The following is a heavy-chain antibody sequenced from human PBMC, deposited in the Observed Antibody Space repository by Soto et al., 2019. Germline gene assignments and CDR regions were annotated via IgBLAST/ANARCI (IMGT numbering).Heavy chain of an antibody. J-gene: IGHJ4*02. D-gene: IGHD5-12*01. CDR3: ARGAKANFDY. V-gene: IGHV1-69*13. CDR1: GGSICIDR. CDR2: LIAMLGTP. Sequence: GFSVKGSCKASGGSICIDRIACGRQAPGQGLEWMGGLIAMLGTPAYARKVQGRATITADESLTSSYLELRSLRSEDTAVYFCARGAKANFDYWGQGTVVTVSS.